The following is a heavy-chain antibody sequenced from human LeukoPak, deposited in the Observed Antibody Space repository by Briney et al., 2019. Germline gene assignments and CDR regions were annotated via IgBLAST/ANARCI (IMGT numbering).Heavy chain of an antibody. V-gene: IGHV3-23*01. CDR2: ISGSGGST. CDR3: AKGSYSSSWLYNWFDP. Sequence: GGSLRLSCAASGFMFSSYAMSWVRQAPGKGLEWVSGISGSGGSTYYADSVKGRFTISRDNSKNTLYLQMNSLRAEDTGVYYCAKGSYSSSWLYNWFDPWGQGTLVTVSS. J-gene: IGHJ5*02. D-gene: IGHD6-13*01. CDR1: GFMFSSYA.